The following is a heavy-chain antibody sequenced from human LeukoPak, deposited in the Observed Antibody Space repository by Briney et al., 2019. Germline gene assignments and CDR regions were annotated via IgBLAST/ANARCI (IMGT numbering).Heavy chain of an antibody. CDR1: GVTFSGYS. CDR3: AKDGSNYERGAFDI. V-gene: IGHV3-66*02. CDR2: IYSGGST. D-gene: IGHD4-11*01. J-gene: IGHJ3*02. Sequence: GGSLRLSCAASGVTFSGYSMNWVRQAPGKGLEWVSVIYSGGSTYYADSVKGRFTTSRDNSKNTLYLQMNSLRAEDTAVYYCAKDGSNYERGAFDIWGQGTMVTVSS.